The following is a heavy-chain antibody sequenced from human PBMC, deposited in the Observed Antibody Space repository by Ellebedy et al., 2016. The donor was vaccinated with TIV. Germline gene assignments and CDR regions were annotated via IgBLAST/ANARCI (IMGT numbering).Heavy chain of an antibody. D-gene: IGHD3-3*02. CDR1: GYSFTSYD. Sequence: AASVKVSCKASGYSFTSYDINWARQATGQGPEWTGWMNPNKGNTGFEQKFQGRVTMTRKNSISTAYMELSSLRSEDTAVYYCARGAFSNSFLFKYYYYGIDVWGQGTTVTVSS. V-gene: IGHV1-8*01. J-gene: IGHJ6*02. CDR3: ARGAFSNSFLFKYYYYGIDV. CDR2: MNPNKGNT.